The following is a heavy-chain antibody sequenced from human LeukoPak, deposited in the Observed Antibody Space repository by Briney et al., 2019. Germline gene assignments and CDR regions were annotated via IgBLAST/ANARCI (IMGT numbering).Heavy chain of an antibody. D-gene: IGHD3-22*01. Sequence: SETLSLTCTVSGGSISTYYWNWIRQAPGKGLEWIGYIYYSGSTNYNPSLTGRVTISVVTSKNQFSLKLSSVTAADTAVYYCAREYNYYDSSGWDAFEIWGQGTMVTVSS. CDR1: GGSISTYY. V-gene: IGHV4-59*01. CDR2: IYYSGST. J-gene: IGHJ3*02. CDR3: AREYNYYDSSGWDAFEI.